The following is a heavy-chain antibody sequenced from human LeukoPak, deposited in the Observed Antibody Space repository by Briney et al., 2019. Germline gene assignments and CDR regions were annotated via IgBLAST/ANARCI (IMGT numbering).Heavy chain of an antibody. CDR1: GFTFDDYA. D-gene: IGHD6-13*01. CDR3: AKGDSSSWYGEGSFDY. Sequence: GGSLRLSCAASGFTFDDYAMHWVRQAPGKGLEWVSGISWNSGSIGYADSVKGRFTISRDNAKNSLYLQMNSLRAEDTALYYRAKGDSSSWYGEGSFDYWGQGTLVTVSS. CDR2: ISWNSGSI. J-gene: IGHJ4*02. V-gene: IGHV3-9*01.